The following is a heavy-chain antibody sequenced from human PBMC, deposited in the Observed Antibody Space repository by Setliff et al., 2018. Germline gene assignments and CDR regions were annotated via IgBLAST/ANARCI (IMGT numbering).Heavy chain of an antibody. CDR1: GYTFAAYG. CDR2: ISGHNNKT. Sequence: ASVKVSCKTSGYTFAAYGITWVRQAPGQGLEWMGWISGHNNKTKYAQKVQGRVTMTTDKSTGTAYMELGSLTSDDTAIYYCARINFYVSSGYYYAPDYWGPGTLVTVSS. D-gene: IGHD3-22*01. CDR3: ARINFYVSSGYYYAPDY. J-gene: IGHJ4*02. V-gene: IGHV1-18*01.